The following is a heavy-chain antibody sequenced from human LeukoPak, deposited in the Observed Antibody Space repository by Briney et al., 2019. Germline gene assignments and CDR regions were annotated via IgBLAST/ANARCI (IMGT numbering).Heavy chain of an antibody. CDR2: IRQDGDTK. D-gene: IGHD6-13*01. V-gene: IGHV3-7*03. CDR3: ARSLPYGTTWYGRSDF. J-gene: IGHJ4*02. Sequence: GGSLRLSCVASGFTFNTYAMSWVRQAPGKGLEWVANIRQDGDTKYYVDSVKGRFTISRDNAMNSLYLQMNSLRAEDTAIYYCARSLPYGTTWYGRSDFWGQGTLVTVSS. CDR1: GFTFNTYA.